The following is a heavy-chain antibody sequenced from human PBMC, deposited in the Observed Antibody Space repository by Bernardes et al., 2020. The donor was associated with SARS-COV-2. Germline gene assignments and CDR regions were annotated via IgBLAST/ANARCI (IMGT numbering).Heavy chain of an antibody. CDR3: ARWVGGSYSLDY. Sequence: GGSLRLSCAASGFTFSSYGMHWVRQAPGKGLEWVAVIWYDGSNKYYADSVKGRFTISRDNSKNTLYLQMNSLRAEDTAVYYCARWVGGSYSLDYWGQGTRVTVSS. V-gene: IGHV3-33*01. J-gene: IGHJ4*02. CDR1: GFTFSSYG. CDR2: IWYDGSNK. D-gene: IGHD1-26*01.